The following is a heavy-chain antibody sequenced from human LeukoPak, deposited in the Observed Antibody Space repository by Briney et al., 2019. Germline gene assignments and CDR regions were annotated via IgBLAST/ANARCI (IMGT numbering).Heavy chain of an antibody. CDR2: ISYDGSIN. CDR1: GFTFNSYA. D-gene: IGHD2-15*01. CDR3: ARDRRYCSGGSCYFDYFFDY. V-gene: IGHV3-30-3*01. J-gene: IGHJ4*02. Sequence: VGSLRLSCAASGFTFNSYAVHWVRQAPGKGLEWVAVISYDGSINFYAASVKGRFTISRDNSKNTLYLQMNSLRAEDTALYFCARDRRYCSGGSCYFDYFFDYWGQGTLVTVSS.